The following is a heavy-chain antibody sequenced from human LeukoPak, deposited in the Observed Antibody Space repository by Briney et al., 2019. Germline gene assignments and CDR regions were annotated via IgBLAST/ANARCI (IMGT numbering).Heavy chain of an antibody. Sequence: GGSLRLSCAASGFTFSSYAMSWVRQAPGKGLEWVSTISDSGGSTYYADSVKGRFTISKDNAKNTVYLQMNSLRAEDTAVYYCVSFYETYWGRGTLVTVSS. CDR3: VSFYETY. J-gene: IGHJ4*02. V-gene: IGHV3-23*01. D-gene: IGHD2/OR15-2a*01. CDR1: GFTFSSYA. CDR2: ISDSGGST.